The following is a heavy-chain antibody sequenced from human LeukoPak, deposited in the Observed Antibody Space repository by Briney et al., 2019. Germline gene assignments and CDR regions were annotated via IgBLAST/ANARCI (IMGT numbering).Heavy chain of an antibody. CDR1: GVSISTYY. D-gene: IGHD3-10*01. CDR3: ARDLALRGLIDY. J-gene: IGHJ4*02. V-gene: IGHV4-59*01. CDR2: IHDSGRT. Sequence: SETLSLTCKVSGVSISTYYWSWIRQPPGKGLEWIGYIHDSGRTNYNPSIKSRVTISRDTSKTQFSLRLTSVTAADTAVYYCARDLALRGLIDYWGQGTLVTVSS.